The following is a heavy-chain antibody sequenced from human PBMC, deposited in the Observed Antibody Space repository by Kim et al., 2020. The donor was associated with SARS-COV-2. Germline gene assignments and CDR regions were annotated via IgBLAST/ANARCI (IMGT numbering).Heavy chain of an antibody. Sequence: ADSVKGRFTISRDNAKNSLYLQMNSLRAEDTAVYYCARSVVTAILDAFDIWGQGTMVTVSS. D-gene: IGHD2-21*02. V-gene: IGHV3-21*01. J-gene: IGHJ3*02. CDR3: ARSVVTAILDAFDI.